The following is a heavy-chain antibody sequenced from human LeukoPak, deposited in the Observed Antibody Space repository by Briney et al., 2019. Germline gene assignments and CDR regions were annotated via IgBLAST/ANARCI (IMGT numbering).Heavy chain of an antibody. D-gene: IGHD1-14*01. CDR1: GFTFSSYS. Sequence: GGSLRLSRAASGFTFSSYSMNWVRQAPGKGLEWVSSISSSSSYIYYADSVKGRFTISRDNAKNSLYLQMNSLRAEDTAVYYCARVSTGTSGAFDIWGQGTMVTVSS. CDR2: ISSSSSYI. V-gene: IGHV3-21*01. J-gene: IGHJ3*02. CDR3: ARVSTGTSGAFDI.